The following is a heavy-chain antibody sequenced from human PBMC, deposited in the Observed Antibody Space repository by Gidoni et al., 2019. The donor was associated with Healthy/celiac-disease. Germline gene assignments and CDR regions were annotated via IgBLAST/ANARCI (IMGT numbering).Heavy chain of an antibody. Sequence: EVQLVESGGGLVQPGGSLRLSCAASGFTFSSYDMHWVRQATGKGLEGVAAIGTAGDTYYPGSVKGRVTISRENAKNSLYFQMNSLRAGDTAVYYCARELRYCSGGSCYRPTDYYYGMDVWGQGTTVTVSS. J-gene: IGHJ6*02. CDR2: IGTAGDT. CDR1: GFTFSSYD. D-gene: IGHD2-15*01. V-gene: IGHV3-13*01. CDR3: ARELRYCSGGSCYRPTDYYYGMDV.